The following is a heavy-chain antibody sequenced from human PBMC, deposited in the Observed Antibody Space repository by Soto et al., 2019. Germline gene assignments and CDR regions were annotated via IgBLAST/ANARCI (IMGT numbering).Heavy chain of an antibody. Sequence: EVQLVESGGGLVQPGGSLRLSCAASGFTFSSYAMHWVRQAPGKGLEYVSAISSNGGSTYYANSVKGRFTISRDNSKNTQYLQMGSLRAKDMAVFYCARAIWETYGMDVWGRGTTVTVSS. V-gene: IGHV3-64*01. D-gene: IGHD3-9*01. CDR1: GFTFSSYA. CDR2: ISSNGGST. CDR3: ARAIWETYGMDV. J-gene: IGHJ6*02.